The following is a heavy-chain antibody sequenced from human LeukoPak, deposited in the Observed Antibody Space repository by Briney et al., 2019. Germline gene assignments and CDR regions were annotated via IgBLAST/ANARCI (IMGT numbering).Heavy chain of an antibody. Sequence: SETLSLTCTVSGGSIRSYYWSWIRQPPGKGLEWIGHIYIRGTTDYNPSLKSRVTISIDTSKNQFSLKLSSVTAADTAVYYCARLENVDWFDPWGQGTLVIVSS. V-gene: IGHV4-4*09. D-gene: IGHD1-1*01. CDR2: IYIRGTT. J-gene: IGHJ5*02. CDR1: GGSIRSYY. CDR3: ARLENVDWFDP.